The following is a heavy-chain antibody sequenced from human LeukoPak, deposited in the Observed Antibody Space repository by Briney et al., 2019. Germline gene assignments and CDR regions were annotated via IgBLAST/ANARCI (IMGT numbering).Heavy chain of an antibody. Sequence: TGGSLRLSCEVSGLIFSYYGMNWVRQAPGKGLEWVSAISDSGDATYYADSVKGRFTISRDNAKNSLYLQMNSLRAEDTAVYYCAREQYSSGWYRFDYWGQGTLVTVSS. CDR1: GLIFSYYG. D-gene: IGHD6-19*01. CDR2: ISDSGDAT. V-gene: IGHV3-21*01. CDR3: AREQYSSGWYRFDY. J-gene: IGHJ4*02.